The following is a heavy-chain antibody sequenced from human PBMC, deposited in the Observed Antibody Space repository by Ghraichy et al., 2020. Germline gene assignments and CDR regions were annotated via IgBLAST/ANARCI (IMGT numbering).Heavy chain of an antibody. CDR1: GFTFSSYS. V-gene: IGHV3-48*02. D-gene: IGHD5-24*01. J-gene: IGHJ4*02. Sequence: GESLNISCAASGFTFSSYSINWVRQAPGKGLEWVSYISSSSSTIYYADSVKGRFTISRDNAKNSLYLQMNSLRDEDTAVYYCARDGGHRDGYNHDYWGQGTLVTVSS. CDR3: ARDGGHRDGYNHDY. CDR2: ISSSSSTI.